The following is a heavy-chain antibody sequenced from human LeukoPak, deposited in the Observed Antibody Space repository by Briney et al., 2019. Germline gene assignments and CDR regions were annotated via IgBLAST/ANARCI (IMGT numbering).Heavy chain of an antibody. CDR2: IYYSGST. Sequence: SETLSLTCTVSGGSISGYYWSWIRQPPGKGLEWIGYIYYSGSTNYNPSLKSRVTISVDTSKNQFSLKLNSVTAADTALYYCARFVGSSWLAFDIWGQGTMVTVSS. V-gene: IGHV4-59*01. CDR1: GGSISGYY. D-gene: IGHD6-13*01. J-gene: IGHJ3*02. CDR3: ARFVGSSWLAFDI.